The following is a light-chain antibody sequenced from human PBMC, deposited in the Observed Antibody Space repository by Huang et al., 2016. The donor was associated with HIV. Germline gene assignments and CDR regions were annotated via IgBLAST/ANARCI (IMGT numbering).Light chain of an antibody. CDR1: QGISDS. Sequence: DIQMTQSPSSLSASVGDRVTITCRASQGISDSLAWYQQKSGRPPKLLVYAASTLESGVPSRFRGSGSGTNHTHTISSLQPEDLATYYCQQYFDTIPTFGGGTKVEIK. V-gene: IGKV1-NL1*01. CDR2: AAS. CDR3: QQYFDTIPT. J-gene: IGKJ4*01.